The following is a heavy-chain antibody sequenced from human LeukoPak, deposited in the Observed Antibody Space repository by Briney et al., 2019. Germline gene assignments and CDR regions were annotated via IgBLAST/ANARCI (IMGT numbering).Heavy chain of an antibody. CDR1: GFSFDDYA. Sequence: GGSLRLSCAASGFSFDDYAMHWVRQGPGKGLERVSLISGDGGSTEYADSVKGRFTISRDNSKNSLFLQMNSLRTEDSAFYYCAKEGSPIPYYFDCWGQGTLVTVSS. J-gene: IGHJ4*02. D-gene: IGHD2-21*01. CDR3: AKEGSPIPYYFDC. CDR2: ISGDGGST. V-gene: IGHV3-43*02.